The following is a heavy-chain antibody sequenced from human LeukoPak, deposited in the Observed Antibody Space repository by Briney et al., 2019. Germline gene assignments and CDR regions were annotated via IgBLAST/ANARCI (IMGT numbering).Heavy chain of an antibody. CDR2: IKQDGSEK. CDR1: GFTLSSYW. V-gene: IGHV3-7*05. CDR3: ARDYYDSSGEFYY. Sequence: GGSLRLSCAASGFTLSSYWMSWVRQAPGKGLEWVANIKQDGSEKYYVDSVKGRFTISRDNAKNSLYLQMNSLRAEDTAVYYCARDYYDSSGEFYYWGQGTLVTVSS. J-gene: IGHJ4*02. D-gene: IGHD3-22*01.